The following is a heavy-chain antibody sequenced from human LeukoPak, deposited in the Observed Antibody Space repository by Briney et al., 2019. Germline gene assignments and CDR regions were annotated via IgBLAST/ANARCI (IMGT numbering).Heavy chain of an antibody. CDR2: IYPGDSDT. CDR1: GYSFTSYW. D-gene: IGHD4-11*01. J-gene: IGHJ6*02. V-gene: IGHV5-51*01. CDR3: ARHLNDYSNYRPTGYYGMDV. Sequence: GESLKISRKGSGYSFTSYWIGWVRQIPGKGLEWMGIIYPGDSDTRYSPSFQGQVTISADKSISTAYLQWSSLKASDTAMYYCARHLNDYSNYRPTGYYGMDVWGQGTTVTVSS.